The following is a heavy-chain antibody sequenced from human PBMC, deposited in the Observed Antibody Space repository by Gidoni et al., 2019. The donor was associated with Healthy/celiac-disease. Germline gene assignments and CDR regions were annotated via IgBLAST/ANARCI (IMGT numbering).Heavy chain of an antibody. CDR2: IKSKTDGGTT. Sequence: EVQLVESGGGLVKPGGSLRLACAASGFTFSKAWMNWVRQAPGKGLEWVGRIKSKTDGGTTDYAAPVKGRFTISRDDSKNTLYLQMNSLKTEDTAVYYCTTEMFGDLTFDYWGQGTLVTVSS. CDR1: GFTFSKAW. J-gene: IGHJ4*02. CDR3: TTEMFGDLTFDY. V-gene: IGHV3-15*07. D-gene: IGHD3-10*02.